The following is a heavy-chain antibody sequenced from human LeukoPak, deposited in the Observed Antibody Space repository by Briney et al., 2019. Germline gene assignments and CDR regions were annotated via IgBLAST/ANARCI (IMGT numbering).Heavy chain of an antibody. J-gene: IGHJ4*02. CDR1: GGSISSYY. CDR3: ARDLGDGLGDY. D-gene: IGHD3-16*01. V-gene: IGHV4-59*01. Sequence: PSETLSLTCTVSGGSISSYYWSWIRQPPGKGLEWIGYIYYSGSTNYNPSLKSRVTISVDTSKNQFSLKLSSVTAADTAVYYCARDLGDGLGDYWGQGTLVTVSS. CDR2: IYYSGST.